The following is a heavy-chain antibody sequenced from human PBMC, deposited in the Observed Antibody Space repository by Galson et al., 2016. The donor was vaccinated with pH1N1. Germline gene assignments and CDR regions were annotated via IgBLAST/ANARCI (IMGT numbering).Heavy chain of an antibody. CDR3: ESPPPSSGHLNYYYYMDV. D-gene: IGHD3-3*01. CDR2: IRPIFGAA. CDR1: GDTLDRYA. J-gene: IGHJ6*03. V-gene: IGHV1-69*06. Sequence: SVKVSCKASGDTLDRYAISWVRQAPGQGLEWMGGIRPIFGAATYSQKFQGWVTITVDKSTSTADIELSSLRSEDTAVYYFESPPPSSGHLNYYYYMDVWGKGTTVTVSS.